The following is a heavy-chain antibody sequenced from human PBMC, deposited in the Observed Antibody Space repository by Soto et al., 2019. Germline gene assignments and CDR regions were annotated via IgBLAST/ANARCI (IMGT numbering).Heavy chain of an antibody. V-gene: IGHV4-31*03. CDR2: IYYSGST. CDR3: ARVCGGDCHHGMDV. Sequence: QVQLQESGPGLVKPSQTLSLTCTVSGGSISSGGYYWSWIRQHPGKGLEWIGYIYYSGSTYYNPSLTSRGTISVDTSKNQFSLKLSSVTAADTAVYYWARVCGGDCHHGMDVWGQGTTVTVSS. CDR1: GGSISSGGYY. J-gene: IGHJ6*02. D-gene: IGHD2-21*02.